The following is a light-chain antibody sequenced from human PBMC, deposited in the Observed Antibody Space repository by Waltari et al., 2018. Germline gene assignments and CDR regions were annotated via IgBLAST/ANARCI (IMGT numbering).Light chain of an antibody. CDR1: QSLLSISNNRDY. CDR2: WAS. J-gene: IGKJ4*01. Sequence: DIVMTQSPDSLAVSLGERATIHCKSSQSLLSISNNRDYFAWFQLKPGQPPKLLISWASTRESGVPDRFSGSGCGTDFTLTISSLQTEDVAVYYCQQHYGFPLTFGGGTRVEIK. V-gene: IGKV4-1*01. CDR3: QQHYGFPLT.